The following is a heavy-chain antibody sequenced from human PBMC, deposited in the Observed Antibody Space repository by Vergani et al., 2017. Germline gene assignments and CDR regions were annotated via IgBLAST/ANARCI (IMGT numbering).Heavy chain of an antibody. CDR3: ASGKYYSDSTSHFRGRYFDV. J-gene: IGHJ2*01. D-gene: IGHD3-16*01. Sequence: EVQLLESGGRLVQPGGSLRLSCVASGFAFSRYAMSWVRQAPGKWLEWFSGLTASGSGISYADSVRGRFTISRDNSKNTLFLQMDSLRAEDTAVYYCASGKYYSDSTSHFRGRYFDVWGRGTLVTVSS. CDR1: GFAFSRYA. CDR2: LTASGSGI. V-gene: IGHV3-23*01.